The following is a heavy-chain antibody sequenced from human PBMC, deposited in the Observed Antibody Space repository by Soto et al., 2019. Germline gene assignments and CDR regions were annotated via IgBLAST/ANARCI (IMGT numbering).Heavy chain of an antibody. CDR1: GGSVYDFY. CDR3: ARGHGIYVRFDS. J-gene: IGHJ4*02. V-gene: IGHV4-59*02. CDR2: IYNNGRT. Sequence: PSETLSLTCSVSGGSVYDFYWNWLRQTPGKGLEWIGNIYNNGRTNYNPSLKNRVTISIDTSKNQFSLHLSSVTTADTAMYFCARGHGIYVRFDSWGQGTLVTV. D-gene: IGHD3-10*02.